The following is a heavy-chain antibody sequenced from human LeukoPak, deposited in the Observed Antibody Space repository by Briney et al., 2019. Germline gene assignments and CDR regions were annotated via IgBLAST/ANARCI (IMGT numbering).Heavy chain of an antibody. CDR2: ISSSSSYI. Sequence: GGSLRLSCAASGFSFSTSGMNWVRQAPGKGLEWVSSISSSSSYIYYADSVKGRFIISRDNAKNSLYLQMNSLRAEDTAVYYCARAGLRLGELSPQNWGQGTLVTVSS. CDR1: GFSFSTSG. J-gene: IGHJ4*02. CDR3: ARAGLRLGELSPQN. V-gene: IGHV3-21*06. D-gene: IGHD3-16*02.